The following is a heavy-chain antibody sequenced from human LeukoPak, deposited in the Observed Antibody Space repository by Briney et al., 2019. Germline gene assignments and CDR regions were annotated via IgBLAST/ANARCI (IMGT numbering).Heavy chain of an antibody. CDR3: ARDTEQQLGNYYYYGMDV. CDR2: IYYSGST. J-gene: IGHJ6*02. V-gene: IGHV4-30-4*01. CDR1: GGSISSGDYY. D-gene: IGHD6-13*01. Sequence: PSQTLSLTCTVSGGSISSGDYYWSWIRQPPGKGLEWIGYIYYSGSTYYNPSLKSRVTISVDTSKNQFSLKLSSVTAADTAVYYCARDTEQQLGNYYYYGMDVWGQGTTVTVSS.